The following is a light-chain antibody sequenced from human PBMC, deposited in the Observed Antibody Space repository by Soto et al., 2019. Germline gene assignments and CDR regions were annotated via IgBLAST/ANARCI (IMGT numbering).Light chain of an antibody. CDR1: NSDIGDWNY. CDR2: EVN. J-gene: IGLJ1*01. CDR3: SSFSSGTTLFV. V-gene: IGLV2-14*01. Sequence: QSVLTQPASVSGSPGQSITISCTGANSDIGDWNYVSWYQQYPGKAPKVIIYEVNYRPSGVSYRFSGSKSGNTASLTISGVQAEDEADYYCSSFSSGTTLFVFGGGTKLTVL.